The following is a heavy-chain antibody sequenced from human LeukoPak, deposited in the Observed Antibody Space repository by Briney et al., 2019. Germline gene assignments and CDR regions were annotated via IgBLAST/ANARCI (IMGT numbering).Heavy chain of an antibody. CDR3: ARRLRGSGYLDY. CDR2: IYTSWST. CDR1: GGSISSYY. D-gene: IGHD3-22*01. V-gene: IGHV4-4*07. Sequence: PSETLSLTCTVSGGSISSYYWSWIRQPAGKGLEWIGRIYTSWSTNYNPSLKSRVSMSVDTSKNKFSLNLSSVTAADTAVYYCARRLRGSGYLDYWGQGILVTVSS. J-gene: IGHJ4*02.